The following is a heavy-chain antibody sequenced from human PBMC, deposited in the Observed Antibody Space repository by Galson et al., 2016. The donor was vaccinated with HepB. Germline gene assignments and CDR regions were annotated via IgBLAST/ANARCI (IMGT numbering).Heavy chain of an antibody. V-gene: IGHV3-48*01. CDR1: GSTFRGSS. CDR3: ARGRDYAFDI. CDR2: ITSDSSTR. J-gene: IGHJ3*02. D-gene: IGHD3/OR15-3a*01. Sequence: SLRLSCAASGSTFRGSSMNWLRQAPGTGLEWVSHITSDSSTRYYADSVKCRFTISRDNAKNSLDLQMNSLGAEDTAVYYCARGRDYAFDIWGQGTMVTVSS.